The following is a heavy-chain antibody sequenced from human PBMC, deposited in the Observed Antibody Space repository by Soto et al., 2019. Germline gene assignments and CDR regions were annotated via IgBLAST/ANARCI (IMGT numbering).Heavy chain of an antibody. Sequence: TLSLTCTVSGGSISSSSYYWGWIRQPPGKGLEWIGSIYYSGSTYYNPSLKSRVTISIDTSKNQFSLKLSSVTAADTAVYYCARHVGLAAAGTLYYFDYWGQGTLVTVSS. CDR2: IYYSGST. J-gene: IGHJ4*02. CDR1: GGSISSSSYY. V-gene: IGHV4-39*01. D-gene: IGHD6-13*01. CDR3: ARHVGLAAAGTLYYFDY.